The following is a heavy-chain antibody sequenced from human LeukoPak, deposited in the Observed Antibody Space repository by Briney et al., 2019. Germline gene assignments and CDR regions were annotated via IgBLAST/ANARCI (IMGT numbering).Heavy chain of an antibody. V-gene: IGHV1-24*01. CDR1: GYTLTELS. J-gene: IGHJ3*02. CDR3: ATNWGMSGDDAFDI. D-gene: IGHD7-27*01. Sequence: ASVKVSCKVSGYTLTELSMHWVRQAPGKGLEWMGGFDPEDGETIYAQKFQGRVTMTEDTSTDTAYMELSSLRSEDTAVYYCATNWGMSGDDAFDIWGQGTMVTVSS. CDR2: FDPEDGET.